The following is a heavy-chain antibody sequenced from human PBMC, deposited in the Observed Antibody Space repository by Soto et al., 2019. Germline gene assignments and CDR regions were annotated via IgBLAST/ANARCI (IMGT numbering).Heavy chain of an antibody. D-gene: IGHD2-2*01. CDR3: ARVIPGAEAWFHP. Sequence: QGPLVQSGVEVKKPGASVKVSCSASGNTFTNFGVTWVRQAPGQGLEWMGWISPYTDDPSYAQKFQGSVTMTVDTSTSTAYLDLRSLTSDDTAVYYCARVIPGAEAWFHPWGQGTLVTVSS. V-gene: IGHV1-18*01. CDR2: ISPYTDDP. CDR1: GNTFTNFG. J-gene: IGHJ5*02.